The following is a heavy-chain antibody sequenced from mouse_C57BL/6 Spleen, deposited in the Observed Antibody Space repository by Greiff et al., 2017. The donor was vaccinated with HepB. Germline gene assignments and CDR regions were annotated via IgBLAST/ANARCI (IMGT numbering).Heavy chain of an antibody. D-gene: IGHD4-1*01. CDR3: ARDELGRWARFAY. V-gene: IGHV5-4*01. Sequence: DVQLVESGGGLVKPGGSLKLSCAASGFTFSSYAMSWVRQTPEKGLEWVATISDGGSYTSYPDNVKGRFTISRDNAKNNLYLQMSHLKSEDTAMYYCARDELGRWARFAYWGQGTLVTVSA. J-gene: IGHJ3*01. CDR1: GFTFSSYA. CDR2: ISDGGSYT.